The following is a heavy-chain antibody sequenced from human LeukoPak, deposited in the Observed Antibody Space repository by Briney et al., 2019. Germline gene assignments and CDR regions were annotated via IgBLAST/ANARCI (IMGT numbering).Heavy chain of an antibody. J-gene: IGHJ4*02. D-gene: IGHD2-15*01. Sequence: GGSLRLSCAASGFTFSSYGMHWVRQTPGKGLEWVAVIWYDGSNKYYADSVKGRFTISRDNSKNTLYLQMNSLRAEDTAVYYCARVGTYCSGGSCYSFDYWGQETLVTVSS. CDR1: GFTFSSYG. CDR3: ARVGTYCSGGSCYSFDY. CDR2: IWYDGSNK. V-gene: IGHV3-33*01.